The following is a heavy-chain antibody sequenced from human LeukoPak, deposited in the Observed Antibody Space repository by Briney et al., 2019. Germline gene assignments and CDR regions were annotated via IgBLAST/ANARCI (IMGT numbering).Heavy chain of an antibody. CDR3: AREEGGDY. CDR2: ISSGSAQT. J-gene: IGHJ4*02. CDR1: GFTFSDYH. Sequence: KPGGSLRLSCAASGFTFSDYHMSWVRRAPGKGLEWISYISSGSAQTNYADSVRGRFTISRDNARNSLYLQMNSLRVEDTAIYYCAREEGGDYWGQGTLVTVSS. V-gene: IGHV3-11*05. D-gene: IGHD2-15*01.